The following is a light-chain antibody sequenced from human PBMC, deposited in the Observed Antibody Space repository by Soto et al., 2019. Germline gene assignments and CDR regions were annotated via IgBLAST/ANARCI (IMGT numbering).Light chain of an antibody. V-gene: IGKV3-20*01. CDR1: QSVSSN. J-gene: IGKJ1*01. CDR2: GAS. CDR3: QQYGDSRT. Sequence: EIVLTQSPATLSLSPGERATLSCRASQSVSSNLAWYQQKPGQAPRLLIYGASSRATGIPDRFSGSGSGTDFTLTISRLEPEDFALYYCQQYGDSRTFGQGTKVDIK.